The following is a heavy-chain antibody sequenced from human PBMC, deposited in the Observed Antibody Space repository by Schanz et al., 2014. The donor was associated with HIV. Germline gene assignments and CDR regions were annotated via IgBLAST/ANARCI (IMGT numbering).Heavy chain of an antibody. CDR1: GDSISSGGYY. Sequence: KVQESGPGLVKPSQTLSLTCTVSGDSISSGGYYWSWIRQHPGKGLEWIGYIYHSGSTYYNPSLKSRVPISVDRSKTQYSLTLTSVTAADTAVYYCSGGSYPAHLHHWGQGTLVTVSS. J-gene: IGHJ1*01. CDR2: IYHSGST. CDR3: SGGSYPAHLHH. D-gene: IGHD2-8*02. V-gene: IGHV4-31*09.